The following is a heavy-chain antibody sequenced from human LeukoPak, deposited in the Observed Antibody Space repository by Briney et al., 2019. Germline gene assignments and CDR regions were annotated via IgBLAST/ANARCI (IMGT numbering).Heavy chain of an antibody. CDR1: GFTFSSYA. CDR2: ISGSGGST. Sequence: GGPLRLSCAASGFTFSSYAMSWVRQAPGKGLEWVSAISGSGGSTYYADSVKGRFTISRDNSKNTLYLQMNSLRAEDTAVYYCAKDPAPRWGFDYWGQGTLVTVSS. J-gene: IGHJ4*02. CDR3: AKDPAPRWGFDY. D-gene: IGHD1-26*01. V-gene: IGHV3-23*01.